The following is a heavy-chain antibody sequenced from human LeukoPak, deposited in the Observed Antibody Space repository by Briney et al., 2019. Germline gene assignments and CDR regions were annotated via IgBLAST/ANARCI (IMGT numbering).Heavy chain of an antibody. CDR2: IYYSGST. V-gene: IGHV4-39*07. J-gene: IGHJ5*02. Sequence: SETLSLTCTVSGGSISSYYWGWIRQPPGKGLEWIGSIYYSGSTYYNPSLKSRVTISVDTSKNQFSLKLSSVTAADTAVYYCARDQRLRYFDWLRFESWFDPWGQGTLVTVSS. D-gene: IGHD3-9*01. CDR1: GGSISSYY. CDR3: ARDQRLRYFDWLRFESWFDP.